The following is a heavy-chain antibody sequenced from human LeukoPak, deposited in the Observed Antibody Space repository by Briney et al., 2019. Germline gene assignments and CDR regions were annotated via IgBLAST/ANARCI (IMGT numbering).Heavy chain of an antibody. CDR3: ARDSRVTMRFHY. D-gene: IGHD3-22*01. CDR1: GFTFSSYW. CDR2: IKQDGSEK. Sequence: GGSLRLSCPASGFTFSSYWMSWVRQAPGKGLEWVANIKQDGSEKYYVDSVKGRFTISRDNAKNSLYLQMNSLRAEDTAVYYCARDSRVTMRFHYWGQGTLVTVSS. J-gene: IGHJ4*02. V-gene: IGHV3-7*01.